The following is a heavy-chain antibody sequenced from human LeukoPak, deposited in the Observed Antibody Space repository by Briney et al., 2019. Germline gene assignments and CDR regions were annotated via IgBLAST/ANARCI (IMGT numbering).Heavy chain of an antibody. D-gene: IGHD3-9*01. CDR2: INPNSGGT. CDR1: GYTFTGYY. Sequence: EASVKVSCKASGYTFTGYYMHWVRQASGQGLEWMGWINPNSGGTNYAQKFQGRVTMTRDTSISTAYMELSRLRSDDTAVYYCARDPLETFIPYTYDILTGFTFDYWGQGTLVTVSS. J-gene: IGHJ4*02. V-gene: IGHV1-2*02. CDR3: ARDPLETFIPYTYDILTGFTFDY.